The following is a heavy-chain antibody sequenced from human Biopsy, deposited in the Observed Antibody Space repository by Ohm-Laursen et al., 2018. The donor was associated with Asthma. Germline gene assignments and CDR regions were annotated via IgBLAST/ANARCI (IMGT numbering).Heavy chain of an antibody. CDR1: GFTFRSYA. V-gene: IGHV3-30-3*01. D-gene: IGHD3-3*01. J-gene: IGHJ4*02. Sequence: SLRLSCAASGFTFRSYAMHWVRQAPGKGLEWVAVGGSYYDGGLKYYADSVNGRFTVSRDDSKNTLYLQMNGLRPDDTAVYYCARDVMEWYLPAFDFWGQGTLATVPP. CDR3: ARDVMEWYLPAFDF. CDR2: GGSYYDGGLK.